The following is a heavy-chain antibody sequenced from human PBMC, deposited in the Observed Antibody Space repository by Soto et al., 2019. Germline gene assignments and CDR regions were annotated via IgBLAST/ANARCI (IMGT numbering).Heavy chain of an antibody. J-gene: IGHJ4*02. CDR2: SESKGNGFTT. V-gene: IGHV3-72*01. Sequence: EVQLVESGGGLVQPGGSLRLSCAASGFTFNEYFMDWVRQTPGKGLEWVGRSESKGNGFTTEYAASVKGRFTMSRDESKNSLYLQMNSLKTEDTAVYYCARDTWESYDYWGQGTLVTVSS. CDR3: ARDTWESYDY. CDR1: GFTFNEYF. D-gene: IGHD3-16*01.